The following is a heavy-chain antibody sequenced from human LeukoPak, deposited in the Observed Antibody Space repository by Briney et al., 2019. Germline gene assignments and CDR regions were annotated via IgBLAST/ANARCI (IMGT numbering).Heavy chain of an antibody. Sequence: GASVTVSCKASGYTFTSYGISWVRQAPGQGLEWMGWISTYNGHTNYARKVQGRVTMTTDTSTSTAYMELRSLRSDDTAVYYCARVGRDILTGYLDYWGQGTLVTVSS. CDR2: ISTYNGHT. CDR3: ARVGRDILTGYLDY. V-gene: IGHV1-18*01. D-gene: IGHD3-9*01. J-gene: IGHJ4*02. CDR1: GYTFTSYG.